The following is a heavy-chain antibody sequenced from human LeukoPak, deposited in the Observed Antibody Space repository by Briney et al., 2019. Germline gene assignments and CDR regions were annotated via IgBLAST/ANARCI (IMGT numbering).Heavy chain of an antibody. Sequence: GGSLRLSCAASGFTFSSYAMSWVRQPPGKGLEWVSSISGSGGSTYDADSVKGRFTISRDNSKNTLFLQMNSLRAEDTAVYYCAKDSRVVTDTPEDYWGQGTLVTVSS. CDR3: AKDSRVVTDTPEDY. CDR1: GFTFSSYA. CDR2: ISGSGGST. J-gene: IGHJ4*02. D-gene: IGHD4-23*01. V-gene: IGHV3-23*01.